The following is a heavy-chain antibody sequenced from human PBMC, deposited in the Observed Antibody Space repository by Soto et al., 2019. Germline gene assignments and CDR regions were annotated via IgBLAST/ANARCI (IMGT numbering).Heavy chain of an antibody. Sequence: GGSLRLSCAASGFTFSSYGMHWVRQAPGKGLEWVAVIWYDGSNKYYADSVKGRFTISRDNSKNTLYLQMNSLRAEDTAVYYCARVSIFGILDAFDIWGQGTMVTVSS. CDR3: ARVSIFGILDAFDI. CDR2: IWYDGSNK. CDR1: GFTFSSYG. D-gene: IGHD3-3*01. V-gene: IGHV3-33*01. J-gene: IGHJ3*02.